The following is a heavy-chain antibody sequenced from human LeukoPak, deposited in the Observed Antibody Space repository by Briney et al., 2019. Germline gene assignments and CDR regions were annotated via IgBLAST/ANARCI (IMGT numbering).Heavy chain of an antibody. Sequence: SVKVSCKASGGTFSSYAISWVRQAPGQGLEWTGGIIPIFGTANYAQKFQGRVTITTDESTSTAYMGLSSLRSEDTAVYYCASGTGYSSSWNFDYWGQGTLVTVSS. CDR1: GGTFSSYA. CDR2: IIPIFGTA. D-gene: IGHD6-13*01. J-gene: IGHJ4*02. V-gene: IGHV1-69*05. CDR3: ASGTGYSSSWNFDY.